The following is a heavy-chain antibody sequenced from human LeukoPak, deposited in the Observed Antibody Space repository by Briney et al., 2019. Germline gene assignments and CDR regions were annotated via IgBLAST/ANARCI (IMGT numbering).Heavy chain of an antibody. Sequence: ASVKVSCKASGGTFSSYAISWVRQAPGQGLEWMGRIIPILGIANYAQKFQGRVTITADKSTSTAYMELSSLRSEDTAVYYCARGSMTTVVTENLFHPWGQGTLVTVSS. CDR1: GGTFSSYA. J-gene: IGHJ5*02. CDR3: ARGSMTTVVTENLFHP. D-gene: IGHD4-23*01. V-gene: IGHV1-69*04. CDR2: IIPILGIA.